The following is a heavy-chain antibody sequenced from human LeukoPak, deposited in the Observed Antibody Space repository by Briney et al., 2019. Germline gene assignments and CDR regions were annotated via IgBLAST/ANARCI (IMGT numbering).Heavy chain of an antibody. J-gene: IGHJ6*02. V-gene: IGHV3-7*03. Sequence: GGSLRLSCAASGFSFSSYYMSWVRQAPGKGLEWVALINPDGSERYYVDSVEGRFTISRDNAKNSLYLQMDSLRDDDTAMYFCTRDLAAVPGPRMDVWGQGTTVTVSS. CDR2: INPDGSER. D-gene: IGHD6-19*01. CDR3: TRDLAAVPGPRMDV. CDR1: GFSFSSYY.